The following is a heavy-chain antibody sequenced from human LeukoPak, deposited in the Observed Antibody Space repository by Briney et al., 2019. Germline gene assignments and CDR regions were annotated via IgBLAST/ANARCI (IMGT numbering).Heavy chain of an antibody. D-gene: IGHD3-22*01. CDR2: ISPDGSSA. Sequence: GGSLRLSCAASGFTFSRYWMHWVRQAPGKGLVWVSRISPDGSSAHYEDSVNGRFTISRDNAKNTLYLQTNSLRAEDTAVYYCATLRAVVAFDDFDIWGQGTMVTVSS. J-gene: IGHJ3*02. CDR1: GFTFSRYW. CDR3: ATLRAVVAFDDFDI. V-gene: IGHV3-74*01.